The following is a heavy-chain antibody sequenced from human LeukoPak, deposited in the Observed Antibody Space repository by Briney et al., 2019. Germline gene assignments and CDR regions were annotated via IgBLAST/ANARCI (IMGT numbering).Heavy chain of an antibody. CDR2: ISGSGGST. J-gene: IGHJ3*02. CDR1: GFTFSSYA. V-gene: IGHV3-23*01. Sequence: GGSLRLSCAASGFTFSSYAMSWVRQAPGKGLEWVSAISGSGGSTYYADSVKGRFTISRDNSKNTLYLQMNSLRAEDTAVNYCAKEGIYCSSTSCETGNAFDIWGQGTMVTVSS. CDR3: AKEGIYCSSTSCETGNAFDI. D-gene: IGHD2-2*01.